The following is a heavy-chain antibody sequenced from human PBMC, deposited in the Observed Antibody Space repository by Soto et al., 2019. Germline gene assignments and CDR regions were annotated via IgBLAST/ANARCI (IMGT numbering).Heavy chain of an antibody. CDR1: GGSVSSGSHY. CDR3: ARELSCSRGSCYNYFDF. CDR2: VYYTGST. Sequence: SETLSLTCTVSGGSVSSGSHYWTWIRQPPGKGLEWIGYVYYTGSTKYNPSLKSRVTISMDTSNNHFSLKLTSVTAADTAVYYCARELSCSRGSCYNYFDFCGQGPLVTVSS. V-gene: IGHV4-61*03. J-gene: IGHJ4*02. D-gene: IGHD2-15*01.